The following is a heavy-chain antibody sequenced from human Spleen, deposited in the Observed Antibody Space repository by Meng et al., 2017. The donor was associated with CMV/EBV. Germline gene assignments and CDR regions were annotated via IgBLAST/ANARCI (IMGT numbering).Heavy chain of an antibody. V-gene: IGHV4-59*01. J-gene: IGHJ4*02. CDR3: ARGIAARDFDY. Sequence: GSLRLSCTVSGGSISSYYWSWIRQPPGKGLEWIGYIYYSGSTKYNPSLKSRVTISVDTSKNQFSLKLSSVTAADTAVYYCARGIAARDFDYWGQGTLVTVSS. D-gene: IGHD6-6*01. CDR1: GGSISSYY. CDR2: IYYSGST.